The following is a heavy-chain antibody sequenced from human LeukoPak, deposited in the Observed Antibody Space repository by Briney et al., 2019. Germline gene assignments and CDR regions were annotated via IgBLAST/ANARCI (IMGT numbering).Heavy chain of an antibody. CDR2: ISSKSDGGTT. D-gene: IGHD4-17*01. Sequence: NPGGSLRLSCGASELAFKNVWMSWVRQAPGKGLEWVGRISSKSDGGTTDYAAPVKGRFTISRDDSTNTLSLQMSGLKAEDTALYFCITEPHDYGDFTFGYWGQGTLVTVSS. CDR3: ITEPHDYGDFTFGY. CDR1: ELAFKNVW. V-gene: IGHV3-15*01. J-gene: IGHJ4*02.